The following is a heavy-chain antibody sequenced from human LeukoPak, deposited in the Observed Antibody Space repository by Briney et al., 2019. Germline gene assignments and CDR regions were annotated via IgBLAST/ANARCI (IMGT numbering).Heavy chain of an antibody. CDR3: ASGIAAAGK. Sequence: GRSLRLSCAASGFTFSSYAMHWVRQAPGKGLEWVAVISYDGSNKYYADSVKGRFTISRDNSKNTLYLQMNSLRAEDTAVYYCASGIAAAGKWGQGTLVTVSS. J-gene: IGHJ4*02. V-gene: IGHV3-30-3*01. CDR1: GFTFSSYA. CDR2: ISYDGSNK. D-gene: IGHD6-13*01.